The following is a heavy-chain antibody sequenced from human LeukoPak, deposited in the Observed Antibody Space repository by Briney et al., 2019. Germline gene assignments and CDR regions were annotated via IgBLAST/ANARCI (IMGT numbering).Heavy chain of an antibody. D-gene: IGHD3-22*01. CDR1: GFTFSSYA. V-gene: IGHV3-23*01. J-gene: IGHJ4*02. Sequence: GGSLRLSCAASGFTFSSYAMSWVRQAPGKGLEWVSAISGSGGSTYYADSVKGRFTISRDNAKNSLYLQMNSLRAEDTAVYYCARDYYYDSSGYPGYWGQGTLVTVSS. CDR2: ISGSGGST. CDR3: ARDYYYDSSGYPGY.